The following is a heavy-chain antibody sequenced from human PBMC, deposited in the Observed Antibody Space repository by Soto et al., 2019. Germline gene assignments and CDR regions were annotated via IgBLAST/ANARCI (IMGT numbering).Heavy chain of an antibody. Sequence: QITLKESGPPLVKPTQTLTLTCSFSGFSLSTSGVGVGWIRQPPGKALEWLALIYWNDDKRYRSSLKSRLTITKDTSKNQVVLTMTNMDPVDTATYYCAHSVSSSYKRAYYYYGMDVWGQGTTVTVSS. CDR2: IYWNDDK. CDR1: GFSLSTSGVG. D-gene: IGHD3-10*01. CDR3: AHSVSSSYKRAYYYYGMDV. J-gene: IGHJ6*02. V-gene: IGHV2-5*01.